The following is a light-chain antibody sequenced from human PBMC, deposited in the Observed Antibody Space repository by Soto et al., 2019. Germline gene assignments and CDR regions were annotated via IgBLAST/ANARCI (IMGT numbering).Light chain of an antibody. CDR2: DVS. CDR3: QQYDSYRT. Sequence: DIQMTQSPSTLSASVGDRVTITCRPSQTISTWLAWYQQKSGKAPKLLIYDVSNLESGVPSRFSGSGSGTEFSLTIRGLQPDDFATYYCQQYDSYRTFGQGTTVEVK. J-gene: IGKJ1*01. CDR1: QTISTW. V-gene: IGKV1-5*01.